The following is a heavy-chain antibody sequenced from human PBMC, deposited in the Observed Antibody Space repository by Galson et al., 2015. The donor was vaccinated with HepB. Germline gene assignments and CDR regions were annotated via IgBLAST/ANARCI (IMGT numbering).Heavy chain of an antibody. Sequence: SLRLSCAASGFTFSSYGMHWVRQAPGKGLEWVAVIWYDGSNKYYADSVKGRFTISRDNSKNTLYLQMNSLRAEDTAVYYCARAEVFGVASHPLDLWGRGTLVTVSS. CDR1: GFTFSSYG. CDR2: IWYDGSNK. J-gene: IGHJ2*01. CDR3: ARAEVFGVASHPLDL. V-gene: IGHV3-33*01. D-gene: IGHD3-3*01.